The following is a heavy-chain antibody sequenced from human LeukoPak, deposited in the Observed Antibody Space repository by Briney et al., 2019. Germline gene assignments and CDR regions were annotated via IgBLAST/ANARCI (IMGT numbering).Heavy chain of an antibody. V-gene: IGHV1-2*02. J-gene: IGHJ4*02. CDR1: GYTFTGYY. CDR2: INPNSGGT. D-gene: IGHD2-21*02. Sequence: ASVKVSCKASGYTFTGYYMHWVRQAPGQGLEWMGWINPNSGGTNYAQKFQGRVTMTRDTSISTAYMELSSLRSEDTAVYYCARWGNCGGDCSPYFDYWGQGTLVTVSS. CDR3: ARWGNCGGDCSPYFDY.